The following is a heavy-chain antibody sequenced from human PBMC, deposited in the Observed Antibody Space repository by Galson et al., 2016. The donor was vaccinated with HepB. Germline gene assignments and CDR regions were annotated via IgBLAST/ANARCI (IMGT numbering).Heavy chain of an antibody. J-gene: IGHJ6*03. CDR1: GFMFNRYW. Sequence: SLRLSCAASGFMFNRYWMSWVRQAPGKGLEWVANIKPDGSEEKYVDSVKGRLTISRDNAKNSVNLQMNSLRAEDTAVYYCAREDSSSSRYSYYSYYYMDVWGKGTTVTVSS. D-gene: IGHD6-6*01. CDR2: IKPDGSEE. V-gene: IGHV3-7*01. CDR3: AREDSSSSRYSYYSYYYMDV.